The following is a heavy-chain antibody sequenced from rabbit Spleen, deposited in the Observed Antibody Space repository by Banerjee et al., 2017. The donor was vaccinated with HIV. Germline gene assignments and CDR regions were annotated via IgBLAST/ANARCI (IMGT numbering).Heavy chain of an antibody. CDR3: ARDPGSSFSSYGMDL. CDR2: IAGSSSGFT. V-gene: IGHV1S40*01. CDR1: GFYFSSSDD. Sequence: QSLVESGGGLVQPEGSLALTCKASGFYFSSSDDICWVRQAPGKGLEWISCIAGSSSGFTYSATWAKGRFTISKTSSTTVTLQMTSLTVADTATYFCARDPGSSFSSYGMDLWGPGTLVTV. J-gene: IGHJ6*01. D-gene: IGHD8-1*01.